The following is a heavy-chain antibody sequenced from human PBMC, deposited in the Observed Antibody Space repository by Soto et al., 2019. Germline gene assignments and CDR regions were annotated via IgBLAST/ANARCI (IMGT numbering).Heavy chain of an antibody. J-gene: IGHJ4*02. CDR2: MNPNSGNT. CDR1: GYTFTSYD. CDR3: ARGGSSYFYVLGRHRSSFDF. V-gene: IGHV1-8*01. D-gene: IGHD3-16*02. Sequence: APVKVSCKTSGYTFTSYDINWVRQAPGQGLEWMGWMNPNSGNTGYAQKFQGRVTMTRNTSIRTAYMELSSLRSEDTAVYYCARGGSSYFYVLGRHRSSFDFCCPRTLGTL.